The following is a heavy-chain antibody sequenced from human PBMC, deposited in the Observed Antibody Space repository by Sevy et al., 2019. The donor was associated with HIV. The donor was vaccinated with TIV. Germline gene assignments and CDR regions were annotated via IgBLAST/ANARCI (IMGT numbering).Heavy chain of an antibody. D-gene: IGHD2-8*02. CDR2: IYYSGST. Sequence: SETLSLTCTVSGGSISSSSYYWGWIRQPPGKGLEWIGSIYYSGSTYYNPSLKSRVTISEDTSKNQFSLKLSSVTAADTAVYYCARHTSSIGRVDYWGQGTLVTVSS. CDR1: GGSISSSSYY. V-gene: IGHV4-39*01. J-gene: IGHJ4*02. CDR3: ARHTSSIGRVDY.